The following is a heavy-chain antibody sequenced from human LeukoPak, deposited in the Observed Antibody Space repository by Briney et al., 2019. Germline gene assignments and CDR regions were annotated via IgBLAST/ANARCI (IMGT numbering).Heavy chain of an antibody. CDR2: ISSSSSYI. J-gene: IGHJ4*02. V-gene: IGHV3-21*01. CDR1: GFTFSSYS. CDR3: ARGKYVEQWLIPDY. Sequence: GGSLRLSCAASGFTFSSYSMNWVRQAPGKGLEWVSSISSSSSYIYYADSVEGRFTISRDNAKNSLYLQMNSLRAEDTAVYYCARGKYVEQWLIPDYWGQGTLVTVSS. D-gene: IGHD6-19*01.